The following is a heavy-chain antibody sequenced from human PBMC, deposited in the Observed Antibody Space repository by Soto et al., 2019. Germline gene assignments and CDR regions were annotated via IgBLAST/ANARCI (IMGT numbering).Heavy chain of an antibody. Sequence: ASETLSLTCTVSGASISSSNLYWGWFRQPPGKGLEGIGSIRYGGDTSYNPSLKSRISISIYKSKNQFTLSLRAMTAADTARYYCAKDASCRSCGAWGQGAPVTVSS. V-gene: IGHV4-39*01. CDR1: GASISSSNLY. CDR3: AKDASCRSCGA. D-gene: IGHD2-21*01. J-gene: IGHJ4*02. CDR2: IRYGGDT.